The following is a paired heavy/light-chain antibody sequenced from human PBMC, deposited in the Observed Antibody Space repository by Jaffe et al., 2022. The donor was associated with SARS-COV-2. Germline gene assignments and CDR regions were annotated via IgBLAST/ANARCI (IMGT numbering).Light chain of an antibody. J-gene: IGLJ1*01. Sequence: QSVLTQPPSVSGAPGQRVTISCTGSSSNIGAGYDALWYQQLPGTAPKLLIYGNTNRPSGVPDRFSGSKSGTSASLAITGLQAEDEADYYCQSYDSGLSGYVFGTGTKVTVL. CDR3: QSYDSGLSGYV. CDR2: GNT. V-gene: IGLV1-40*01. CDR1: SSNIGAGYD.
Heavy chain of an antibody. CDR2: VYTSGST. V-gene: IGHV4-61*02. J-gene: IGHJ5*02. D-gene: IGHD3-16*01. CDR3: ARRIPKADTGTYGFDP. Sequence: QVQLQESGPGLVKPSQTLSLTCTVSGASITSGNYYWTWIRQPGGKGLEWIGRVYTSGSTNYNPSLKSRVTISVDTSKNQFSLKLSSVTAADTAVYYCARRIPKADTGTYGFDPWGQGTLVTVSS. CDR1: GASITSGNYY.